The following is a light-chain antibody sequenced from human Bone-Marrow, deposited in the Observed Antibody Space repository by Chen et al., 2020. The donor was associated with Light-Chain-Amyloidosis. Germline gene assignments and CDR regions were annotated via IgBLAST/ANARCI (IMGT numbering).Light chain of an antibody. J-gene: IGKJ1*01. CDR3: QQYAGSLWT. Sequence: IVLTQSPGTLSLSPGERATLSCRASQSVSSSYLAWYQQKPGQAPRLLIYGASSRAAGIPDRFSGSGSGTDFTLTISRLESEDFAVYYCQQYAGSLWTFGQGTKVEIK. CDR2: GAS. V-gene: IGKV3-20*01. CDR1: QSVSSSY.